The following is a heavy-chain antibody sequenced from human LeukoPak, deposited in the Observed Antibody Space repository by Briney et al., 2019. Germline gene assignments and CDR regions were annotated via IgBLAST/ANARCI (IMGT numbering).Heavy chain of an antibody. J-gene: IGHJ6*02. Sequence: GGSLRLSCVASGFSFNTFALTWVRQAPGKGPEWVSTISDSPHYADSVRGRFTISRDNSRKTVFLQMNSLTPEDAATYYCTKDSQGSYDGFWYGTYGMDVWGQGTTVTASS. V-gene: IGHV3-23*01. D-gene: IGHD3-16*01. CDR3: TKDSQGSYDGFWYGTYGMDV. CDR2: ISDSP. CDR1: GFSFNTFA.